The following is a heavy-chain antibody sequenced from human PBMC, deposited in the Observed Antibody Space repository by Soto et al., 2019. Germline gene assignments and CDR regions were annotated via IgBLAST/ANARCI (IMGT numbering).Heavy chain of an antibody. D-gene: IGHD5-18*01. CDR3: ARVQYSYSLSS. CDR2: IFGDASST. J-gene: IGHJ5*02. CDR1: GFTFISYW. Sequence: GGSLRLSCASSGFTFISYWMHWVRQAPGKGLVWVSRIFGDASSTSYADSVKGRFTISRDNAKNMLYLQMNSLRAEDTAIYYCARVQYSYSLSSWGQGTLVTVSS. V-gene: IGHV3-74*01.